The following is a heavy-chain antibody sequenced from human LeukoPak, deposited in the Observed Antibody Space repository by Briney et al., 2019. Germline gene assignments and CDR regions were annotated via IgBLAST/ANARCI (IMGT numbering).Heavy chain of an antibody. J-gene: IGHJ6*02. Sequence: GGSLRLSCAASGFTFSSYAMSWVRQAPGKGLEWVSAISGSGGSTYYADSVKGRFTISRDNSKNTLYLQMNSLRAEDTAVYYCARIMVRAIQGGMDVWGQGTTVTVSS. CDR2: ISGSGGST. D-gene: IGHD3-10*01. CDR3: ARIMVRAIQGGMDV. V-gene: IGHV3-23*01. CDR1: GFTFSSYA.